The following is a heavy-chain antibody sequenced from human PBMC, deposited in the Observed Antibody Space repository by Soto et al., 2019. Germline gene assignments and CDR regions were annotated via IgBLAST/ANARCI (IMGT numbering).Heavy chain of an antibody. CDR2: IKQDGSDK. J-gene: IGHJ4*02. V-gene: IGHV3-7*03. D-gene: IGHD2-2*01. CDR3: ARVGAPDAKYFDY. CDR1: GFTFSSYW. Sequence: GSLRLSCAASGFTFSSYWMSLVRQAPGKGLEWVANIKQDGSDKYYVYSVKGRFTISRDNAKNSLYLQMNSLRVEDTAMYYCARVGAPDAKYFDYWGQGTLVTVSS.